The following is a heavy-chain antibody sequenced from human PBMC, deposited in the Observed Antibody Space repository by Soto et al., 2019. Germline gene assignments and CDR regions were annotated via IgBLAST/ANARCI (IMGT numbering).Heavy chain of an antibody. CDR1: GGSFSGYY. J-gene: IGHJ6*02. CDR3: ARVVFFPPSIPFPGAPDYYYYVIDF. Sequence: NPWETLSLACAVYGGSFSGYYWSWIRQPPGKGLEWIGEINHSGSTNYNPSLKSRVTISVDTSKNQCSLKRSAVTAADTAVYCWARVVFFPPSIPFPGAPDYYYYVIDFWGQRTSDTGSS. D-gene: IGHD2-2*02. V-gene: IGHV4-34*01. CDR2: INHSGST.